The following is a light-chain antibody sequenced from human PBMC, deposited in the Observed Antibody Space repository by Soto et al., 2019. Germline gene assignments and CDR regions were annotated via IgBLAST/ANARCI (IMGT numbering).Light chain of an antibody. Sequence: DIQMTQSPSTLSASVGDRVTITGRASQSISSWLAWYQQKPGKAPKLLIYDASSLESGVPSRFSGSGSDTEFTLTINNLQPDDFATYHCQQYNRYSLTFGGGTKVEIK. J-gene: IGKJ4*01. V-gene: IGKV1-5*01. CDR2: DAS. CDR1: QSISSW. CDR3: QQYNRYSLT.